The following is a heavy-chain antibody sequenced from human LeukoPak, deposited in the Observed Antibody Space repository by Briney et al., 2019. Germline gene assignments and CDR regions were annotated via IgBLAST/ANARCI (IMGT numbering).Heavy chain of an antibody. CDR3: ARVSGIALDV. D-gene: IGHD2-15*01. J-gene: IGHJ6*02. V-gene: IGHV3-48*03. CDR2: ISSSGSTI. Sequence: GGSLRLSCAASGFTFSSFDVNWVRQAPGKGLEWVSYISSSGSTIYFADSVRGRFSISRDNAKNSLYLQMNSLRAEDTAVYYCARVSGIALDVWGQGTTVTVSS. CDR1: GFTFSSFD.